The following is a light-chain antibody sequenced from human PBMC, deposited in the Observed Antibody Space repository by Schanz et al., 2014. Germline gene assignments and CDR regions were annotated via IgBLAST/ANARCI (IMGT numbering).Light chain of an antibody. CDR3: QQTYSTVWT. J-gene: IGKJ1*01. CDR1: QTISIY. CDR2: AAS. Sequence: DIQMTQSPSSLSASVGDRVTITCRASQTISIYLNWYQEKAGKAPKLLIYAASSLQSGVPSRFSGNGSGTDFTLTISSLQPEDFATYYCQQTYSTVWTFGQGTKVESK. V-gene: IGKV1-39*01.